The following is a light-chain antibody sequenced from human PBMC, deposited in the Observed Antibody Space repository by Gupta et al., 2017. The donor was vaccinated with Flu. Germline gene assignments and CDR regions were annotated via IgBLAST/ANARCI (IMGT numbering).Light chain of an antibody. Sequence: DIVMTQSPVYLAVSLGERAIINCKSSQSVLYSSNNENYLAWYQQKSGQPPKLLLYWASTRESGVPDRFSGSGSGTDFTLTISSLQAEDVAVYYCQQYYQTPYSFGQGTKLEIK. CDR1: QSVLYSSNNENY. CDR2: WAS. J-gene: IGKJ2*03. V-gene: IGKV4-1*01. CDR3: QQYYQTPYS.